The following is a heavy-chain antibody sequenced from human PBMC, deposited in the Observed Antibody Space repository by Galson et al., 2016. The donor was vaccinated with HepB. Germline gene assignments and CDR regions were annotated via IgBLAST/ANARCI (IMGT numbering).Heavy chain of an antibody. CDR2: IYYGGST. J-gene: IGHJ2*01. CDR3: ARHESPGAVSSIFDL. Sequence: WIRQPPGKGLEWIGSIYYGGSTHYNSSLKSRVTMSIDTSNNQVYLKLSFVTAADTAMYYCARHESPGAVSSIFDLWGRGTLVTVSS. D-gene: IGHD1-26*01. V-gene: IGHV4-39*01.